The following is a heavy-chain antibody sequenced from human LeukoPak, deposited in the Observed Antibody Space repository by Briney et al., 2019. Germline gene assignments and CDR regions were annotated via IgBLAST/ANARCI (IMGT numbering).Heavy chain of an antibody. V-gene: IGHV1-2*04. CDR2: INPNSGGT. CDR3: ASTNCSSTSCYGMDV. Sequence: ASVKVSCKASGYTFTGYYMHWVRQAPGQGLEWMGWINPNSGGTNYAQKFQGWVTMTRDTSISTAYMELSRLRSDDTAVYYCASTNCSSTSCYGMDVWGQGTTVTVSS. CDR1: GYTFTGYY. J-gene: IGHJ6*02. D-gene: IGHD2-2*01.